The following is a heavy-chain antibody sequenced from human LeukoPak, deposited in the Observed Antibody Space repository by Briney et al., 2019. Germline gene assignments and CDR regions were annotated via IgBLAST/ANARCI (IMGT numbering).Heavy chain of an antibody. D-gene: IGHD3-22*01. V-gene: IGHV4-34*01. CDR2: INHSGST. Sequence: SETLSLTCAVYGGSFSGYYWSWIRQPPGKGLEWIGEINHSGSTNYNPSLKSRVTISVDTSKNQFSLKLSSVTAADTAVYYCARGEGSGYYYIAYWGQGTLVTVSS. CDR3: ARGEGSGYYYIAY. J-gene: IGHJ4*02. CDR1: GGSFSGYY.